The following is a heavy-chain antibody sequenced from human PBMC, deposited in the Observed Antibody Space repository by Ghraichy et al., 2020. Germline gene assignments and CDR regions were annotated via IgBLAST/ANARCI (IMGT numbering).Heavy chain of an antibody. J-gene: IGHJ5*02. CDR2: IYYSGST. CDR3: ARHHSSSWLGNWFDP. Sequence: SQTLSLTCTVSGGSISSYYWSWIRQPPGKGLEWIGYIYYSGSTNYNPSLKSRVTISVDTSKNQFSLKLSSVTAADTAVYYCARHHSSSWLGNWFDPWGQGTLVTVSS. V-gene: IGHV4-59*08. D-gene: IGHD6-13*01. CDR1: GGSISSYY.